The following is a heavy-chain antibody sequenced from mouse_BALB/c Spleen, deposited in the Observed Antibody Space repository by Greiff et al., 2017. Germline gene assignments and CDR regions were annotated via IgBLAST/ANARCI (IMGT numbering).Heavy chain of an antibody. CDR2: INPSNGGT. CDR1: GYTFTSYY. CDR3: TRSGWGFAY. V-gene: IGHV1S81*02. J-gene: IGHJ3*01. D-gene: IGHD2-3*01. Sequence: VQLVESGAELVKPGASVKLSCKASGYTFTSYYMYWVKQRPGQGLEWIGEINPSNGGTNFNEKFKSKATLTVDKSSSTAYMQLSSLTSEDSAVYYCTRSGWGFAYGGQGTLVTVSA.